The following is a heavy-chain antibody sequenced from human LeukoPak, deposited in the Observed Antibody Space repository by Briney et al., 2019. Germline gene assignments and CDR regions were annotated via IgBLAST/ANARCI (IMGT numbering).Heavy chain of an antibody. CDR1: GYTFTSYD. J-gene: IGHJ5*02. V-gene: IGHV1-8*01. CDR3: ARVYSSSWSVLLEGLPYNWFDP. D-gene: IGHD6-13*01. Sequence: GASVKVSCKASGYTFTSYDITWVRQATGQGLEWMGWMNPNNGNTGYAQRFQGRVTITADKSTSTAYMELSSLRSEDTAVYYCARVYSSSWSVLLEGLPYNWFDPWGQGTLVTVSS. CDR2: MNPNNGNT.